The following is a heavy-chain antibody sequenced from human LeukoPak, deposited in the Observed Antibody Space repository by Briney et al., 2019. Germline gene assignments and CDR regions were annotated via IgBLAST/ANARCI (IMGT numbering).Heavy chain of an antibody. Sequence: SETLSLTCTVSGGSISSSSDSWGWIRQPPGKGLEWIGNIYYRGSTYYNPSLKSRVTISVDTSKNQFSLKLSSVTAADTAVYYCARHVDGVITPYYFDYWGQGTLVTVSS. CDR2: IYYRGST. CDR3: ARHVDGVITPYYFDY. CDR1: GGSISSSSDS. D-gene: IGHD3-22*01. J-gene: IGHJ4*02. V-gene: IGHV4-39*01.